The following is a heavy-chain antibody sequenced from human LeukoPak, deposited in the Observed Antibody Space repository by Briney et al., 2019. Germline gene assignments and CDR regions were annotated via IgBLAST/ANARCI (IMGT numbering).Heavy chain of an antibody. CDR3: AKMGVSSGYSPIDY. V-gene: IGHV1-18*04. Sequence: GASVKVSCKASGYSFTSYGFSWVRQAPGQGLEWMGWISTYDGNTNYAQKFQGRVTMATDSSTSTAYMELTTLRSDDTAVYYCAKMGVSSGYSPIDYWGQGTLVTVSS. J-gene: IGHJ4*02. D-gene: IGHD3-22*01. CDR1: GYSFTSYG. CDR2: ISTYDGNT.